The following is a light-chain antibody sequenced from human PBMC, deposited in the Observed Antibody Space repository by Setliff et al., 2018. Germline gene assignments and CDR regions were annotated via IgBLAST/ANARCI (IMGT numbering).Light chain of an antibody. CDR1: SSDVGSYDL. V-gene: IGLV2-14*03. CDR3: GSYTNTFGYV. J-gene: IGLJ1*01. Sequence: QSALTQPASVSGSPGQSITISCSGTSSDVGSYDLVSWYQQHPGKAPKLIIYGVSDRPSGISDRFSGSKSGTTASLTISGLQSADEADYFCGSYTNTFGYVFGSGTKGTVL. CDR2: GVS.